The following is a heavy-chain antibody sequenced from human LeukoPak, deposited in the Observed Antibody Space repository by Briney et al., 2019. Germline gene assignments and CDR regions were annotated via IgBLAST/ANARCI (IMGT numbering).Heavy chain of an antibody. CDR1: GLTFSDYG. CDR2: IRADGTNK. Sequence: GGSLRLSCAASGLTFSDYGMQWVRQAPGKGLEWVAFIRADGTNKHYADSVKGRFTISRDNSKNTLYLQMNSLRVEDTAIYYCARLFGGVTTYDYWGQGAQVTVSS. V-gene: IGHV3-30*02. CDR3: ARLFGGVTTYDY. J-gene: IGHJ4*02. D-gene: IGHD2-8*02.